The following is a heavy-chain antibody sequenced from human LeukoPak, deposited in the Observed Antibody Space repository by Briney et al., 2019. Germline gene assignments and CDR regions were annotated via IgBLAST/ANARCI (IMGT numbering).Heavy chain of an antibody. Sequence: GASVKVSCKASGYTFTSYGISWVRQAPGQGLEWMGWISAYNGNTNYAQKLQGRVTMTTDTSTSTVYMELSSLRSEDTAVYYCARVDLYLPYGLYYWGQGTLVTVSS. CDR1: GYTFTSYG. V-gene: IGHV1-18*01. D-gene: IGHD3-10*01. CDR2: ISAYNGNT. J-gene: IGHJ4*02. CDR3: ARVDLYLPYGLYY.